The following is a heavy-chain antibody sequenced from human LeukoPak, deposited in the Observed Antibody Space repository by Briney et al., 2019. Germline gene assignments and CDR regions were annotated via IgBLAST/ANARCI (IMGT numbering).Heavy chain of an antibody. Sequence: PGGSLRLSCAASGFTFSSYSMNWVRQAPGKGLEWVSSISSSSSYIYYADSVKGRFTISRDNAKNSLYLQMNSLRAEDTAVYYCARVGSIAAAGDIWGQGTMVTVSS. V-gene: IGHV3-21*01. J-gene: IGHJ3*02. CDR3: ARVGSIAAAGDI. CDR1: GFTFSSYS. D-gene: IGHD6-13*01. CDR2: ISSSSSYI.